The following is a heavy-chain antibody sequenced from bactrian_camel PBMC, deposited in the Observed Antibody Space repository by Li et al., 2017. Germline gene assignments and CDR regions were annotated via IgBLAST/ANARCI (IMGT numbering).Heavy chain of an antibody. V-gene: IGHV3S10*01. Sequence: DVQLVESGGGLVQPGGSLRLSCAASGFSINSYSAWWFRQAPGKEREGVAVLDREGMIRYDDSVKGRFTISRNNAKNTVSLQMHDLNPEDTGVYFCAAEIDGGISAECTSNAGFWGQGTQVTVS. CDR3: AAEIDGGISAECTSNAGF. J-gene: IGHJ6*01. D-gene: IGHD1*01. CDR2: LDREGMI. CDR1: GFSINSYS.